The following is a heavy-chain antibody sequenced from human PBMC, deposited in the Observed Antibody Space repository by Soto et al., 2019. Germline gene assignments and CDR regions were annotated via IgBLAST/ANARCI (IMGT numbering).Heavy chain of an antibody. V-gene: IGHV1-46*01. CDR2: INPSGGST. CDR1: GYTFTSYY. J-gene: IGHJ6*02. Sequence: ASVKVSCKASGYTFTSYYMHWVRQAPGQGLEWMGIINPSGGSTSYAQKFQGRVTMTRDTSTSTVYMELSSLRSEDTAVYYCARANVVPALYYYYYGMDVWGQATTVTVSS. D-gene: IGHD2-2*01. CDR3: ARANVVPALYYYYYGMDV.